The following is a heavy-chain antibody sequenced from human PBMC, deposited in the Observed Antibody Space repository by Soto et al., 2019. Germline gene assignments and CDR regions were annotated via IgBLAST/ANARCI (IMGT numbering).Heavy chain of an antibody. CDR3: ARNEERGYSSSWYKYYYYYGMDV. CDR2: INHSGST. CDR1: GGSFSGYY. J-gene: IGHJ6*02. D-gene: IGHD6-13*01. V-gene: IGHV4-34*01. Sequence: PSETLSLTCAVYGGSFSGYYWSWIRQPPGKGLEWIGEINHSGSTNYNPSLKSRVTISVDTSKNQFSLKLSSVTAADTAVYYCARNEERGYSSSWYKYYYYYGMDVWGQGTTVTVPS.